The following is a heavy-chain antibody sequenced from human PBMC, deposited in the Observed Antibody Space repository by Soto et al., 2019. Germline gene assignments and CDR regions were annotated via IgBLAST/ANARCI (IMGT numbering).Heavy chain of an antibody. Sequence: EVQLVESGGVLVQPGGSLRLSCEVSGFTFSIHAMNWVRQAPGKGLEWVAYIHGTRSIIYYADSVKGRFTISRDNAKNSLFLQMDSLRDEDTAVYYCARDARNADYDYWGQGTLVTVSS. V-gene: IGHV3-48*02. CDR2: IHGTRSII. J-gene: IGHJ4*02. D-gene: IGHD3-16*01. CDR3: ARDARNADYDY. CDR1: GFTFSIHA.